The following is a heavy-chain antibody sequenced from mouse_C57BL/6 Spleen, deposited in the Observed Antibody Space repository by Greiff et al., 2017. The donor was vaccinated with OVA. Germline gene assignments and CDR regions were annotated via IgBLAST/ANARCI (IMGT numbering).Heavy chain of an antibody. V-gene: IGHV7-3*01. CDR2: IRNKANGYTT. J-gene: IGHJ2*01. CDR3: ARSQYYFDY. Sequence: DVMLVESGGGLVQPGGSLSLSCAASGFTFTDYYMSWVRQPPGKALEWLGFIRNKANGYTTEYSASGKGRFTISRDNSQSILYLLMNAMSAEDSATYYCARSQYYFDYWGQGTTLTVSS. CDR1: GFTFTDYY.